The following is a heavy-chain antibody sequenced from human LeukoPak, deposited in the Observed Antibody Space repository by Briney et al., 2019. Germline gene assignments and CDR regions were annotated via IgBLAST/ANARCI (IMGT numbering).Heavy chain of an antibody. D-gene: IGHD6-19*01. CDR3: AKGPLTEVAGTTWDY. J-gene: IGHJ4*02. V-gene: IGHV3-7*01. CDR1: GFTFSSYW. Sequence: GGFLRLSCAASGFTFSSYWMSWVRQAPGKGLEWVANIKQDGSEKYYVDSVKGRLTISRDNAKNSLYLQMNSLRAEDTAVYYCAKGPLTEVAGTTWDYWGQGTLVTVSS. CDR2: IKQDGSEK.